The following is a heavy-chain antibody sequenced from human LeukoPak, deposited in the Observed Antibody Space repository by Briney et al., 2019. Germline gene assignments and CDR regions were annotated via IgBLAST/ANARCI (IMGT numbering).Heavy chain of an antibody. Sequence: GASVKVSCKAPGYTFTSYGISWVRQAPGQGLEWMGWISAYNGNTNYAQKLQGRVTMTTDTSTSTAYMELRSLRSDDTAVYYCARDPPMADGYNWFDPWGQGTLVTVSS. CDR2: ISAYNGNT. D-gene: IGHD3-10*01. CDR3: ARDPPMADGYNWFDP. V-gene: IGHV1-18*01. J-gene: IGHJ5*02. CDR1: GYTFTSYG.